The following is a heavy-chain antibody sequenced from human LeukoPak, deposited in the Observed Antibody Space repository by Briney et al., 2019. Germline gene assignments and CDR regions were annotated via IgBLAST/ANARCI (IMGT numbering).Heavy chain of an antibody. CDR1: GFTFSDYY. Sequence: GGSLRLSCAASGFTFSDYYMSWIRQAPGKGLEWVSYISSSGSTIYYADSVKGRFTISRDNAKNSLYLQMNSLRAEDKAVYYCATSRPSGWLLLRDAFDIWGQGTMVTVSS. CDR3: ATSRPSGWLLLRDAFDI. V-gene: IGHV3-11*01. CDR2: ISSSGSTI. D-gene: IGHD2-21*01. J-gene: IGHJ3*02.